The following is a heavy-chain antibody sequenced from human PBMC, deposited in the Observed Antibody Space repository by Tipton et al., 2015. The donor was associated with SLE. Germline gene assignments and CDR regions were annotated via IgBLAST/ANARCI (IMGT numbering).Heavy chain of an antibody. CDR3: ARDLKLGMDNWFDP. CDR1: GYTFTGYY. D-gene: IGHD7-27*01. Sequence: QSGAEVKKPGASVKVSCKASGYTFTGYYMHWVRQAPGQGLEWMGWINPNSGGTNYAQKFQGRVTMTRDTSISTAYMELSRLRSGDTAVYYCARDLKLGMDNWFDPWGQGALVTVSS. V-gene: IGHV1-2*02. CDR2: INPNSGGT. J-gene: IGHJ5*02.